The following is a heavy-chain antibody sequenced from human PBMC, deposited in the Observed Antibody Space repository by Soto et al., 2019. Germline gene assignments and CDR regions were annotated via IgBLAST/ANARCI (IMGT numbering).Heavy chain of an antibody. CDR3: ARDDTADY. CDR2: MNPNSGNT. V-gene: IGHV1-18*01. J-gene: IGHJ4*02. Sequence: ASVKVSCKASGYTFTSYDINWVRQATGQGLEWMGWMNPNSGNTNYAQKLQGRVTMTTDTSTSTAYMELRSLRSDDTAVYYCARDDTADYWGQGTLVTVS. D-gene: IGHD5-18*01. CDR1: GYTFTSYD.